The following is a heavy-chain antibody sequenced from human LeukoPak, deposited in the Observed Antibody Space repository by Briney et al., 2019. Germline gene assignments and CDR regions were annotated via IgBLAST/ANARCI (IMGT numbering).Heavy chain of an antibody. J-gene: IGHJ4*02. CDR1: GFTFSSYW. Sequence: GGSLRLSCAASGFTFSSYWMHWVRQAPGKGLVWVSRINSDGSSASYADSVKGRFTISRDNAKNTLYLQMNSLRAEDTAVYYCASQYYDFWSGYYTIDYWGQGTLVTVSS. D-gene: IGHD3-3*01. V-gene: IGHV3-74*01. CDR2: INSDGSSA. CDR3: ASQYYDFWSGYYTIDY.